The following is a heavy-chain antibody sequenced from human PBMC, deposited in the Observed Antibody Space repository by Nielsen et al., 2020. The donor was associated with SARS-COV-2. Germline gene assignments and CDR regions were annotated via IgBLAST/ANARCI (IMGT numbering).Heavy chain of an antibody. J-gene: IGHJ4*02. V-gene: IGHV3-23*01. CDR1: GFTFSSYA. D-gene: IGHD6-19*01. Sequence: GESLKISCAASGFTFSSYAMSWVRQAPGKGLEWVSAISGSGGSTYYADSVKGRFTISRDNSKNTLYLQMNSLRAEDTAVYYCARDSSGWRFDYWGQGTLVTVSS. CDR2: ISGSGGST. CDR3: ARDSSGWRFDY.